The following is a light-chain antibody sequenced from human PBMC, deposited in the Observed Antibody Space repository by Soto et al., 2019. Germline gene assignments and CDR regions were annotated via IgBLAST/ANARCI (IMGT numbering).Light chain of an antibody. CDR3: QQYGDFPLS. Sequence: EIVLTQSPGTLSLSPGERVTLSCRASQSLPTKALAWYQQKPGQTPRLLIYGASTRDTAIPDRFNGSGSGTDFTLTISRVEPEDFAIYYCQQYGDFPLSFGPGTKVDIK. J-gene: IGKJ3*01. CDR1: QSLPTKA. V-gene: IGKV3-20*01. CDR2: GAS.